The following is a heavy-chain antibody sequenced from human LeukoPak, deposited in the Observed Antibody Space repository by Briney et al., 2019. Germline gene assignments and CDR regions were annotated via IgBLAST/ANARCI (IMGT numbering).Heavy chain of an antibody. CDR1: GFTFSSYA. Sequence: PGGTLRLSCAASGFTFSSYAMSWIRQAPGKGLEWVSAISGSGGRTYYADSVKGRFTISRDNSKNPLYLQMNSLRAGDTAVYYCAKPYCSGGSCYHSGYYYYYMDVWGKGTTVTVSS. V-gene: IGHV3-23*01. CDR2: ISGSGGRT. D-gene: IGHD2-15*01. J-gene: IGHJ6*03. CDR3: AKPYCSGGSCYHSGYYYYYMDV.